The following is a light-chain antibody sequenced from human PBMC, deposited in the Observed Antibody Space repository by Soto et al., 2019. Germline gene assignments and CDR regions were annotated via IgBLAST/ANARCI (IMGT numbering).Light chain of an antibody. J-gene: IGKJ1*01. CDR2: GAS. CDR3: QQYNTWPRT. Sequence: EIVLTRSPGTLSLSGRASTTLSCRASRRVSGSHLAWYQQRLGQAPRLLIYGASTRATGIPARFSGSGSGTEFTLTISSLQSEDFAVYYCQQYNTWPRTFGQGTKVDIK. V-gene: IGKV3-15*01. CDR1: RRVSGSH.